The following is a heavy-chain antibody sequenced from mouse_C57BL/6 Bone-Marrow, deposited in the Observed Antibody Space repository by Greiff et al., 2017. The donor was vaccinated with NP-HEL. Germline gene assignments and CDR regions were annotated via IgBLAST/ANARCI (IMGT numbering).Heavy chain of an antibody. Sequence: ESGPGLVKPSQSLFLTCSITGFPLTSGYYWIWIRQSPGKPLEWMGYITHSGETFYNPSLQSPISSTRETSKNQFFLQLNSVTTEDTAMYYCAGDRYGNYYFDYWGQGTTLTVSS. D-gene: IGHD2-1*01. CDR2: ITHSGET. J-gene: IGHJ2*01. CDR3: AGDRYGNYYFDY. V-gene: IGHV12-3*01. CDR1: GFPLTSGYY.